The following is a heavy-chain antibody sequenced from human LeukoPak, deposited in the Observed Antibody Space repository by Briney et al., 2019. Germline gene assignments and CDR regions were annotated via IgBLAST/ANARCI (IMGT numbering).Heavy chain of an antibody. J-gene: IGHJ4*02. CDR1: GYSFTSYW. CDR3: ASRPFETTVVPWDFY. V-gene: IGHV5-51*01. D-gene: IGHD4-23*01. CDR2: IYPGDSDT. Sequence: GESLKISCKGSGYSFTSYWIGWVRQMPGKGLEWMGIIYPGDSDTRYSPSFQGQVTISADKSISTAYLQWSSLKASDTAMYYCASRPFETTVVPWDFYWGQGTQVTVSS.